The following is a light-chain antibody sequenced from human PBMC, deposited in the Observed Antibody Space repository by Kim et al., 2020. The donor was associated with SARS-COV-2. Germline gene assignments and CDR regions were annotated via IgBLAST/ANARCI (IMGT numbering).Light chain of an antibody. CDR1: QSILTY. CDR3: QQSYSTPT. J-gene: IGKJ2*01. CDR2: TAS. Sequence: DIQMTQSPSSLSASVGDRLTITCRASQSILTYLNWYQQKPAKAPKLLIYTASSLKSGVPSRFSGSGSGTDFTLTISSLQLEDFATYYCQQSYSTPTFGQGTKLEIK. V-gene: IGKV1-39*01.